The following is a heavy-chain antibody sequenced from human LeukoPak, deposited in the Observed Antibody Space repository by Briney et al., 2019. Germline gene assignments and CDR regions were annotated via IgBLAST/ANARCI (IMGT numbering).Heavy chain of an antibody. D-gene: IGHD3-22*01. CDR2: IFYSGTT. CDR1: GGSISSYY. Sequence: SETLSLTCTVSGGSISSYYWSWIRQPPEKGLEWIGFIFYSGTTNYNPSLKSRVTISVDTSKNQFSLKLSSVTAADTAVYYCARGGWNKFDYWGQGTLVTVSS. J-gene: IGHJ4*02. CDR3: ARGGWNKFDY. V-gene: IGHV4-59*01.